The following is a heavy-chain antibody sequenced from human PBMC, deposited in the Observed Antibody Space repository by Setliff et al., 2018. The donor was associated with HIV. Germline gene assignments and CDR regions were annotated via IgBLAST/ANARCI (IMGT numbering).Heavy chain of an antibody. CDR2: IYYNGHT. J-gene: IGHJ4*02. CDR1: GGSITSSNSY. CDR3: ARHLWFYYVAESYGYFDY. Sequence: LSLTCTVSGGSITSSNSYWGWIRQSPGKGLEWIGSIYYNGHTSYNPSLQSRVTISVDRSQNQFSLRLRSVTATDTAVYYRARHLWFYYVAESYGYFDYWGQGSLVTVSS. D-gene: IGHD3-10*01. V-gene: IGHV4-39*01.